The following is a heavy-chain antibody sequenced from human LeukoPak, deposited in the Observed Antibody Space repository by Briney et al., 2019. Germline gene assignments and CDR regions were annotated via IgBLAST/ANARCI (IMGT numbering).Heavy chain of an antibody. CDR1: GYTLITYG. J-gene: IGHJ4*02. CDR3: ARAHVIAVTGTFDY. D-gene: IGHD6-19*01. V-gene: IGHV1-18*01. CDR2: FIRINANT. Sequence: ASVKLSCKASGYTLITYGIIWVRQAPGQGLEGLGWFIRINANTNYVQELQGRVTLTTDTSTSTAYMKLRSLRSDDTAVYYCARAHVIAVTGTFDYWGQGHLVTVSS.